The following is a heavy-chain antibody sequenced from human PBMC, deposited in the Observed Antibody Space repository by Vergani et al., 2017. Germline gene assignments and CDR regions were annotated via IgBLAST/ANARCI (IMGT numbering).Heavy chain of an antibody. CDR3: ARGPPVAVPAAIFDY. CDR2: INPNTGGT. CDR1: GDTFTGYY. V-gene: IGHV1-2*02. J-gene: IGHJ4*02. D-gene: IGHD2-2*01. Sequence: QVQLVQSGAEVKKPGASVKVSCKASGDTFTGYYMHWVRQAPGQGLEWMGWINPNTGGTHYAQKFQGRVTMTRDTSISTAYMELSRLRSDDTAVYYCARGPPVAVPAAIFDYWGQGTLVTVSS.